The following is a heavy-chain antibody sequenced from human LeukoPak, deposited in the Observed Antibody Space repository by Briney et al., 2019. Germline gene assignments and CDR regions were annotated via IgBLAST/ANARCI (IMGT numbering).Heavy chain of an antibody. J-gene: IGHJ4*02. CDR2: IYYSGST. D-gene: IGHD4-23*01. CDR3: ARGIGGNSEALDY. V-gene: IGHV4-31*03. CDR1: GGSISSGGYY. Sequence: SETLSLTCTVSGGSISSGGYYWSWIRQHPGKGLEWIGYIYYSGSTYYNPSLKSRVTISVGTSKNQFSLKLGSVTAADTAVYYCARGIGGNSEALDYWGQGTLVTVSS.